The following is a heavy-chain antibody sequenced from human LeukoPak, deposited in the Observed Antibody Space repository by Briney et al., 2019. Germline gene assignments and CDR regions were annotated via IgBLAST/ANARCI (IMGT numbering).Heavy chain of an antibody. D-gene: IGHD5-18*01. J-gene: IGHJ4*02. Sequence: GSLRLSRAASGFTVSSNYLNWVRQAPGKGLEWVSVIYSGGSTYYADSVKGRFTISRDNSKNTLYLQMNSLRAEDTAVYYCARDEGGYSYGYNWGQGTLVTVSS. CDR3: ARDEGGYSYGYN. CDR1: GFTVSSNY. CDR2: IYSGGST. V-gene: IGHV3-53*01.